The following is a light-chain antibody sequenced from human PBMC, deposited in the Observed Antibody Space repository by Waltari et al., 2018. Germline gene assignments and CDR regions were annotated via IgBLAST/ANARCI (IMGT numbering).Light chain of an antibody. CDR1: QSVENY. J-gene: IGKJ4*01. CDR2: AAS. Sequence: IQMTQSPSSLSASAGDGVAITCRASQSVENYLYWYQQKPGQAPKVLIYAASTWESGVPSRFSGSGSGTDFTLTINSLQPEDLSIYYCQQNYNAPLSFGGGTKVEIK. CDR3: QQNYNAPLS. V-gene: IGKV1-39*01.